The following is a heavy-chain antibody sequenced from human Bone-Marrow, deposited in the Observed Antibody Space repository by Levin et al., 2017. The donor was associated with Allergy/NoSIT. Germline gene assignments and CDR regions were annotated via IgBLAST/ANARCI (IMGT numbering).Heavy chain of an antibody. CDR1: SLTTRGVG. CDR2: VYWDDDK. Sequence: SLTTRGVGVGWIRQPPGKALEWLAVVYWDDDKRYSPSLNSRLIITKDTSRNQVVLTMTNMDPADTATYYCAHRYTGGFDPWGQGTLVTVSS. J-gene: IGHJ5*02. CDR3: AHRYTGGFDP. D-gene: IGHD2-2*02. V-gene: IGHV2-5*02.